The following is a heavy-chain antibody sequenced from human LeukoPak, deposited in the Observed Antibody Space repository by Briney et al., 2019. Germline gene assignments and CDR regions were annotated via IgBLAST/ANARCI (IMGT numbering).Heavy chain of an antibody. J-gene: IGHJ4*02. CDR3: ARPYYYDSSGYSLGY. V-gene: IGHV4-34*01. CDR1: GGSFSGYY. CDR2: INHSGST. D-gene: IGHD3-22*01. Sequence: PSETLSLTCAVYGGSFSGYYWSWIRQPPGKGLEWIGEINHSGSTNYNPSPKSRVTISVDTSKNQFSLKLSSVTAADTAVYYCARPYYYDSSGYSLGYWGQGTLVTVSS.